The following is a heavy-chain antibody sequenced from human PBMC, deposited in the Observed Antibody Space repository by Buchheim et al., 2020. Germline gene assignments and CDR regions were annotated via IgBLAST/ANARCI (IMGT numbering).Heavy chain of an antibody. CDR3: ARPGSYGYRVDY. D-gene: IGHD5-18*01. J-gene: IGHJ4*02. Sequence: QLPLQASGPGLVKPSETLSLPCTVSGGSISSSSYYWGWIRQPPGKGLEWIGSIYYSGSTYYNPSLKSRVTISVDTSKNQFSLKLSSVTAADTAAYDCARPGSYGYRVDYWGQGTL. CDR1: GGSISSSSYY. V-gene: IGHV4-39*01. CDR2: IYYSGST.